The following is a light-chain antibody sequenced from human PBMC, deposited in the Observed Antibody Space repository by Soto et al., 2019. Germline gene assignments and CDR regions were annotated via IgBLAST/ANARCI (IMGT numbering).Light chain of an antibody. CDR2: DAS. CDR3: QQYNSYSFT. J-gene: IGKJ3*01. CDR1: QGISSW. Sequence: IRMTQSPSSLSASAGDKVTITCRASQGISSWLAWYQQKPGKAPKLLIYDASSLESGVPSRFSGSGSGTEFTLTINSLQPDDFATYYCQQYNSYSFTFGPGTKVDIK. V-gene: IGKV1-5*01.